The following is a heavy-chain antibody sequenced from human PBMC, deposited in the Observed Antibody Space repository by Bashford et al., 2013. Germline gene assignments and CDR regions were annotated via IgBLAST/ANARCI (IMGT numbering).Heavy chain of an antibody. J-gene: IGHJ6*02. V-gene: IGHV4-59*01. CDR3: ARDRGSFVVNGGYGMDV. CDR2: SLTVGAP. Sequence: SETLSLTCTVSGDPISNYYWNWIRQPPGRDWSGLGISLTVGAPSTAPPLRSRVTISVDTSKNQFSLKLSSVTAADTAVYYCARDRGSFVVNGGYGMDVWGQGTTVTVSS. D-gene: IGHD1-26*01. CDR1: GDPISNYY.